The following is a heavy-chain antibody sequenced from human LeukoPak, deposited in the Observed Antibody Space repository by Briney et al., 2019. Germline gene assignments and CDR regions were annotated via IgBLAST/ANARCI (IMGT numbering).Heavy chain of an antibody. Sequence: PGGSLRLSCAASGFTVSTNFMSWVRQAPGKGLEWVSFIYSGGDTYYADSVKGRFTISRDNSKNTLYLQMNSLRAEDTAVYYCAKYVDSSGYLTFDYWGQGTLVTVSS. J-gene: IGHJ4*02. CDR3: AKYVDSSGYLTFDY. D-gene: IGHD3-22*01. CDR1: GFTVSTNF. V-gene: IGHV3-53*01. CDR2: IYSGGDT.